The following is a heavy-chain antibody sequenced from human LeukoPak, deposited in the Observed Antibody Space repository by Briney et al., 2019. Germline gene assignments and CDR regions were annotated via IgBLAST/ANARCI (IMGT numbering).Heavy chain of an antibody. Sequence: GGSLRLSCAASGFTFSSYEMNWVRQAPGKGLEWVSYISSSGSSIYYADSVKGRFTISRDNAKNSLYLQMNSLRAADTAVHYCARGPGIQLWALFDYWGQGTLVTVSS. CDR1: GFTFSSYE. CDR3: ARGPGIQLWALFDY. J-gene: IGHJ4*02. D-gene: IGHD5-18*01. CDR2: ISSSGSSI. V-gene: IGHV3-48*03.